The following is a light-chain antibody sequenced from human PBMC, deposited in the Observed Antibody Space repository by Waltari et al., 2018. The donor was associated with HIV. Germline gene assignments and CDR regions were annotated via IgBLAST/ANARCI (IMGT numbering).Light chain of an antibody. J-gene: IGLJ2*01. CDR1: SSDVGGYDF. CDR3: SSYTSGTTLL. V-gene: IGLV2-8*01. CDR2: DVT. Sequence: QSALTQPPSASGSPGQSVTISCTGTSSDVGGYDFVSWYQHRAGKVPKLIIYDVTKRPSGVPDRFSGSKSGNTASLTISGLQTEDEADYYCSSYTSGTTLLFGGGTKVTVL.